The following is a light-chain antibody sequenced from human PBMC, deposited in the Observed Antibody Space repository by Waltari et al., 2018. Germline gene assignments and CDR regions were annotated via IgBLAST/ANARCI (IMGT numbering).Light chain of an antibody. Sequence: SSVLTQAPSVSVAPGQTATVTCGGDNIGGRSVHWYQQRPGRAPVLVVYLDSDRPSGIPDRFCGSKSGNAATLTISRVEAGGEADYYCHVWDGKTVSFGGGTKLTVL. V-gene: IGLV3-21*02. CDR1: NIGGRS. J-gene: IGLJ2*01. CDR3: HVWDGKTVS. CDR2: LDS.